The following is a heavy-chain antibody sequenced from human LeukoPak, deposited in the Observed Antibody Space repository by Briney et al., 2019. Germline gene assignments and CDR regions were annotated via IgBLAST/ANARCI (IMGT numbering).Heavy chain of an antibody. Sequence: SETLSLTCTVSGGSVSSGSYYWSWIRQPPGKGLEWIGYIYYSGSTNYNPSLKSRVTISVDTSKNQFSLKLSSVTAADTAVYYCARGRRLRLGELSSPFDYWGQGTLVTVSS. J-gene: IGHJ4*02. V-gene: IGHV4-61*01. CDR2: IYYSGST. CDR1: GGSVSSGSYY. D-gene: IGHD3-16*02. CDR3: ARGRRLRLGELSSPFDY.